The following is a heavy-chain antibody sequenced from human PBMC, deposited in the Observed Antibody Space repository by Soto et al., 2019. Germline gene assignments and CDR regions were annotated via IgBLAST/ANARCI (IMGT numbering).Heavy chain of an antibody. CDR3: ASRPSVLGVPAVDY. V-gene: IGHV1-2*02. CDR1: GYTFTGYY. Sequence: QVQLVQSGAEVKKPGASVKVSCKASGYTFTGYYMHWVRQAPGQGLEWMGWINPNSGGTNYAQKCQGRVTMTRDTSISTAYMELSRLRSDDTAVYYCASRPSVLGVPAVDYWGQGTLVTVSS. J-gene: IGHJ4*02. CDR2: INPNSGGT. D-gene: IGHD2-2*01.